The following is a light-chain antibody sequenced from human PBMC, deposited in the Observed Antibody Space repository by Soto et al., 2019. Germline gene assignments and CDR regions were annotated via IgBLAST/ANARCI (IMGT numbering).Light chain of an antibody. V-gene: IGKV3-11*01. J-gene: IGKJ4*01. CDR1: QSVSSY. Sequence: EIELTQSPATLSLSPGERATLSCRASQSVSSYLAWYQQKPGQAPRLLIYDASNRATGIPARFSGSGSGTDFTLTISSLEPEDFAVYYCQHRANWPLTFGGGTTVEIK. CDR2: DAS. CDR3: QHRANWPLT.